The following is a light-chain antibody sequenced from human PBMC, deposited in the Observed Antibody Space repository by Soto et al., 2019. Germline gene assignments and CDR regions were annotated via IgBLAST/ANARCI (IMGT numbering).Light chain of an antibody. J-gene: IGKJ3*01. V-gene: IGKV1-5*03. CDR2: KAC. CDR3: KQYNSG. Sequence: DIQMTQSPSTLSASVGDRVTITCRASQSIFRWMAWYQQKPGKAPKLMIYKACSLQSGIPSRFSGSGSGTEFTLTISSLQSDDFATYCCKQYNSGLGPGTKVDI. CDR1: QSIFRW.